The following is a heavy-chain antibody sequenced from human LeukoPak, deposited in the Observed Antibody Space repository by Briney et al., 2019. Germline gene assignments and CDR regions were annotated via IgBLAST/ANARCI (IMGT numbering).Heavy chain of an antibody. CDR2: INPSGGST. CDR3: ARDYCSSTSCYRGGYYMDV. V-gene: IGHV1-46*01. D-gene: IGHD2-2*02. CDR1: GHTFTSYY. J-gene: IGHJ6*03. Sequence: GASVKVSCKASGHTFTSYYMHWVRQAPGQGLEWMGIINPSGGSTSYAQKFQGRVTMTRDMSTSTVYMELSSLRSEDTAVYYCARDYCSSTSCYRGGYYMDVWGKGTTVTVSS.